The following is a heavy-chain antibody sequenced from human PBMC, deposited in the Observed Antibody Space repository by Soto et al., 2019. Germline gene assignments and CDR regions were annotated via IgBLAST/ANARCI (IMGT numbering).Heavy chain of an antibody. D-gene: IGHD2-8*01. V-gene: IGHV1-18*04. CDR2: ISVYTGNT. J-gene: IGHJ6*02. CDR3: ARDRCTTDRCYTHHFDV. Sequence: QVQLVQSGGEVTKPGASVKVSCKSSGYNFTSYGVSWVRQAPGQGLEWLGRISVYTGNTKQAQKFQDRVTLTTEASTSTAYMELRSLRSDDTAVYYCARDRCTTDRCYTHHFDVWGQGTTVTVSS. CDR1: GYNFTSYG.